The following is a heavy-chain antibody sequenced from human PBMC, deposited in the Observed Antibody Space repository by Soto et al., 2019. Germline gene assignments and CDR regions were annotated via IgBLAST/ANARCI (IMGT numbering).Heavy chain of an antibody. CDR2: IIPIFGTA. CDR1: GGTFSSYA. CDR3: ARYYDILHWFDP. V-gene: IGHV1-69*13. Sequence: ASVKVSCKASGGTFSSYAIRWVRQAPGQGLEWMGGIIPIFGTANYAQKFQGRVTITADESTSTAYMELSSLRSEDTAVYYCARYYDILHWFDPWGLGTLVTVSS. J-gene: IGHJ5*02. D-gene: IGHD3-9*01.